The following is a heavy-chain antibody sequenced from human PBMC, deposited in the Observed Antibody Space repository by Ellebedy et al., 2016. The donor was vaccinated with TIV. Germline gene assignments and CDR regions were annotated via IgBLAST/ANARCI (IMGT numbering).Heavy chain of an antibody. CDR3: ARDPVGVGPAFDN. V-gene: IGHV3-23*03. D-gene: IGHD4-23*01. CDR2: IFSAADCGET. CDR1: GLTFSSHA. J-gene: IGHJ3*02. Sequence: GESLKLSCAASGLTFSSHAMSWVRQAPGKGLEWVSVIFSAADCGETHSADSVKCRFTISRDNSKNTLYLQMNSLRAEDTAVYYCARDPVGVGPAFDNWGQGTMVTVSS.